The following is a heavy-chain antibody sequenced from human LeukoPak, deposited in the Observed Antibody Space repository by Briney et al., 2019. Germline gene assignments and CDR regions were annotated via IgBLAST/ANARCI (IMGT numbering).Heavy chain of an antibody. J-gene: IGHJ4*02. Sequence: GGSLRLSCAASGFTFTSYSMSWVRQAPGKGLEWVSGTSDRGDYTYYADSVKGRYTISRDNSKNTLYLQMNSLRAEDTALYFCAKKAQYNGNYPLDYWGQGTLVTVSS. CDR2: TSDRGDYT. D-gene: IGHD1-26*01. CDR1: GFTFTSYS. V-gene: IGHV3-23*01. CDR3: AKKAQYNGNYPLDY.